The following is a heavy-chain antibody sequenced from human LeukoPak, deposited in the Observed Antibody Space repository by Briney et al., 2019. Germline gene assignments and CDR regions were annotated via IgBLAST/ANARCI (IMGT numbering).Heavy chain of an antibody. CDR1: GGSISSYY. V-gene: IGHV4-59*01. CDR3: ARVIGSWSEHFDY. D-gene: IGHD6-13*01. Sequence: SETLSLTCTVSGGSISSYYWSWIRQPPGKGLEWIGYIYYSGSTNYNPSLKSRVTISVDTSKNQFSLKLSSVTAADTAVYYCARVIGSWSEHFDYWGQGTLVTVSS. J-gene: IGHJ4*02. CDR2: IYYSGST.